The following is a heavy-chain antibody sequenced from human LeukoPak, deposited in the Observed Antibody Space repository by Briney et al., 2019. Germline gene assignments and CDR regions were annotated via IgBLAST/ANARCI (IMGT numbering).Heavy chain of an antibody. D-gene: IGHD6-13*01. J-gene: IGHJ6*03. CDR2: IYYSGST. CDR1: GTSISSSSYY. V-gene: IGHV4-39*07. Sequence: SETLSLTCSVSGTSISSSSYYWGWIRQPPGKGLEWIGSIYYSGSTYHNPSLKSRVTILLDTSKNQFSLKLTSVTAADTAVYYCARDWGIDHYYMDLWGKGTTVTVSS. CDR3: ARDWGIDHYYMDL.